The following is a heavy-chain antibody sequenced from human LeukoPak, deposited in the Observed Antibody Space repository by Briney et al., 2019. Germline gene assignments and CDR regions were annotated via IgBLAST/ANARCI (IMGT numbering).Heavy chain of an antibody. CDR2: ISYSGST. J-gene: IGHJ3*02. V-gene: IGHV4-39*01. D-gene: IGHD6-13*01. Sequence: PSETLSLTCTVSGGSISSGSFFWGWIRQPPGKGLEWIGRISYSGSTYYNPSLKSRVTISVDTSKNQFSLKLSSVTAADTAVYYCARRIAAACIRPKYVFDIWGQGTMVTVSS. CDR3: ARRIAAACIRPKYVFDI. CDR1: GGSISSGSFF.